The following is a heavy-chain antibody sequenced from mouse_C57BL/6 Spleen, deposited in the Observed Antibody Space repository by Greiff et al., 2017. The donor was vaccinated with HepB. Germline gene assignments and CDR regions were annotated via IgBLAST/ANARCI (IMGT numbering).Heavy chain of an antibody. CDR3: ARRWLLRFYAMDY. CDR2: INPNNGGT. Sequence: QVQLQQPGTELVKPGASVKLSCKASGYTFTSYWMHWVKQRPGQGLEWIGNINPNNGGTSYNQKFKGKATLTVDKSSSTAYMELRSLTSEDSAVYYCARRWLLRFYAMDYWGQGTSVTVSS. D-gene: IGHD2-3*01. J-gene: IGHJ4*01. CDR1: GYTFTSYW. V-gene: IGHV1-53*01.